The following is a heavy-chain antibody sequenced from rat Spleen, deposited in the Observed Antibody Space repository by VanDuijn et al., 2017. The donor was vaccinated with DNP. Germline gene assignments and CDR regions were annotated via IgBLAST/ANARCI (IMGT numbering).Heavy chain of an antibody. CDR1: GFTFSDSA. Sequence: EVQLVESGGGVVQPGNSLKLSCAASGFTFSDSAMAWVRQSPKKGLEWVATIIYDGSHTFYRDSVQGRFTISRDNANSILYLQMDSLRSEDTATYYCAIDLQTGRAWGQGTSVTVSS. J-gene: IGHJ4*01. V-gene: IGHV5-17*01. CDR2: IIYDGSHT. D-gene: IGHD3-2*01. CDR3: AIDLQTGRA.